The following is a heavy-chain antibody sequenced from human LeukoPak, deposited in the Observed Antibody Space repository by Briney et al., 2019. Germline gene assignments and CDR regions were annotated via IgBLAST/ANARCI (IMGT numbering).Heavy chain of an antibody. CDR2: IRYDGSNK. J-gene: IGHJ6*03. V-gene: IGHV3-30*02. CDR3: ARGGGDPSKYYYYYMDV. Sequence: GGSLRLSCAASGFTFSSYGMHWVRQAPGKGLEWVAFIRYDGSNKYYADSVKGRFTISRDNSKNTLYLQMHSLRPEDTAVYYCARGGGDPSKYYYYYMDVWGKGTTVTVSS. CDR1: GFTFSSYG. D-gene: IGHD2-21*02.